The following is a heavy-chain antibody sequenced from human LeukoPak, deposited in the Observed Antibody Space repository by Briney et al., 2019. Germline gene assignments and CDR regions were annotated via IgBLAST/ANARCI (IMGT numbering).Heavy chain of an antibody. D-gene: IGHD3-22*01. CDR3: ARLQYYYDSSGYSLFDY. CDR1: GYTFTGYY. CDR2: INPNSGGT. Sequence: GASVKVSCKASGYTFTGYYMHWVRQAPGQGLEWMGWINPNSGGTNYAQKFQGRVTMTRDTSISTAYMELSRLRSDDTAVYYCARLQYYYDSSGYSLFDYWGQGTLVTVSS. J-gene: IGHJ4*02. V-gene: IGHV1-2*02.